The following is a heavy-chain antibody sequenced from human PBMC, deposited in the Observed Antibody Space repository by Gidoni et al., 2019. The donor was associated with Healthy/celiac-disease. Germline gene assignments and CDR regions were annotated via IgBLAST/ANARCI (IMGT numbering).Heavy chain of an antibody. J-gene: IGHJ6*02. CDR3: AKDIYRWDFWSGYPKDYYYYGMDV. V-gene: IGHV3-9*01. D-gene: IGHD3-3*01. CDR1: GFTFDDYA. CDR2: ISWNSGSI. Sequence: EVQLVESGGGLVQPGRSLRLSCAASGFTFDDYAMHWVRQAPGKGLEWVSGISWNSGSIGYADSVKGRFTISRDNAKNSLYLQMNSLRAEDTALYYCAKDIYRWDFWSGYPKDYYYYGMDVWGQGTTVTVSS.